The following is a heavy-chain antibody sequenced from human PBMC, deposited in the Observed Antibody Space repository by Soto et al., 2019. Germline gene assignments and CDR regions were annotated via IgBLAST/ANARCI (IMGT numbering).Heavy chain of an antibody. CDR1: GHTFTSYY. J-gene: IGHJ4*02. Sequence: ASVKVSCKASGHTFTSYYMHWVRQAPGQGLEWMGIINPSGGSTSYAQKFQGRVTMTRDTSTSTVYMELSSLRSEDTAVYYCARGGDSSGYYYVPYDYWGQGTLVTVSS. CDR2: INPSGGST. CDR3: ARGGDSSGYYYVPYDY. V-gene: IGHV1-46*01. D-gene: IGHD3-22*01.